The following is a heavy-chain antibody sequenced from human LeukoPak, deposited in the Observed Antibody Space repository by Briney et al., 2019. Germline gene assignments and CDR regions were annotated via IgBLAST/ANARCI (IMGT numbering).Heavy chain of an antibody. D-gene: IGHD6-13*01. J-gene: IGHJ4*02. CDR1: EFSASSYW. CDR2: IKHDGSQE. CDR3: VREWAGGLAAAGTRIEGSY. V-gene: IGHV3-7*01. Sequence: GGSLRLSCVVSEFSASSYWMSWVRQAPGQGLERVGNIKHDGSQENYVDSVKGRFTISRDNAKNSVYLQMNGLLVEDTAVYYCVREWAGGLAAAGTRIEGSYWGQGTQVIVSS.